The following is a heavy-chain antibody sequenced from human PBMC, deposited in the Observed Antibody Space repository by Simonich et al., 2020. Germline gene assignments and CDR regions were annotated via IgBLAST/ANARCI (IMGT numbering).Heavy chain of an antibody. V-gene: IGHV1-18*01. D-gene: IGHD2-15*01. CDR2: VSAYNGNT. Sequence: QVQLVQSGAEVTKPGASVKVSCKASGSTFTSYGISWVRQAPGQGLVWMGCVSAYNGNTNYAQKLKGRVTMTTDTSTSKAYMELRSLRSDDTAVYYCARASRGTWWYYYFDYWGQGTLVTVSS. CDR3: ARASRGTWWYYYFDY. CDR1: GSTFTSYG. J-gene: IGHJ4*02.